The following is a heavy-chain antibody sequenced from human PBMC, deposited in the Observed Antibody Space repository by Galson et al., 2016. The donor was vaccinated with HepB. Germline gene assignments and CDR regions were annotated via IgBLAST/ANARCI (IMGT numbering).Heavy chain of an antibody. Sequence: SLRLSCAASGVTVGNNYMNWVRQAPGKGLEWVSLIYSGGSIEYADSVRGRFTISRDSSKNTLYLQMTSLRAEDTAVYYCARGKFDCSGGTCHYYGMDVGGKGTTVTVSS. V-gene: IGHV3-66*01. CDR2: IYSGGSI. D-gene: IGHD2-15*01. CDR3: ARGKFDCSGGTCHYYGMDV. CDR1: GVTVGNNY. J-gene: IGHJ6*04.